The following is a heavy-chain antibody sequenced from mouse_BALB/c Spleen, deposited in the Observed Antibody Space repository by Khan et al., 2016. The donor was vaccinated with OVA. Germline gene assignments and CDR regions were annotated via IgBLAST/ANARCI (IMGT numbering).Heavy chain of an antibody. V-gene: IGHV1-61*01. Sequence: QVQLQQSGAELVRPGASVKLSCKASGYTFTSYWMNWVKQRPGQGLEWIGMIDPSDSETHYNQMFKDKATLTVDKFSRTAYMQHSSLTSEASADYYCARREEYGYYPSWFAYWGQGTLVTVSS. CDR2: IDPSDSET. CDR3: ARREEYGYYPSWFAY. CDR1: GYTFTSYW. D-gene: IGHD2-3*01. J-gene: IGHJ3*01.